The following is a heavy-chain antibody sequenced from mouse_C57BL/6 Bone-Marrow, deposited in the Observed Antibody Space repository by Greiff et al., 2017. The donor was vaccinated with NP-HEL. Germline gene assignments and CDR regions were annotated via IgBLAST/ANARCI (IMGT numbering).Heavy chain of an antibody. CDR1: GFSFNTYA. CDR3: VRGEGYYAMDY. Sequence: EVQRVESGGGLVQPKGSLKLSCAASGFSFNTYAMNWVRQAPGKGLEWVARIRSKSNNYATYYADSVKDRFTISRDDSESMLYLQMNNLKTEDTAMYYCVRGEGYYAMDYWGQGTSVTVSS. J-gene: IGHJ4*01. CDR2: IRSKSNNYAT. V-gene: IGHV10-1*01.